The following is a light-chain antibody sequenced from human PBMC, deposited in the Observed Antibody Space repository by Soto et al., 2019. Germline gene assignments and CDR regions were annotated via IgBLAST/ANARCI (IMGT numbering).Light chain of an antibody. CDR2: EVS. Sequence: QSVLTQPPSASGSPGQSVTISCTGTRSDVGSYNYVSWYQQNPGKAPKLIIYEVSKRPPGLPERFSGSKSGNTASLSVSGLQAEDHGDYYCSSYAGITINVFGTGTKLTVL. CDR3: SSYAGITINV. V-gene: IGLV2-8*01. CDR1: RSDVGSYNY. J-gene: IGLJ1*01.